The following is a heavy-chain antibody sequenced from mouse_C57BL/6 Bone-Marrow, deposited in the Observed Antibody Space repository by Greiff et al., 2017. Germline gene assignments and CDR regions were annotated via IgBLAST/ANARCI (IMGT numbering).Heavy chain of an antibody. Sequence: QVQLQQPGAELVRPGSSVKLSCKASGYTFTSYWMDWVKQRPGQGLEWIGNIYPSDSETHYNQKFKDKATLTVDKSSSTAYMQLSSLTSEDSAVYYCARRDYYGSRGDYAMDYWGQGTSVTVSS. CDR2: IYPSDSET. D-gene: IGHD1-1*01. V-gene: IGHV1-61*01. CDR1: GYTFTSYW. CDR3: ARRDYYGSRGDYAMDY. J-gene: IGHJ4*01.